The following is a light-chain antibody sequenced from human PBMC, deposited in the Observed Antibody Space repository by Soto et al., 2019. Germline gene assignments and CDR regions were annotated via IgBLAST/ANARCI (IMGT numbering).Light chain of an antibody. J-gene: IGLJ2*01. CDR2: GNS. V-gene: IGLV1-40*01. Sequence: QSVLTQPPSVSGAPGQRVTISCTGSSSNIGAGYDVHWYQQLPGTAPKLLIYGNSNRPSGVPDRFSGSKSGTSASLAITGLHAEDEAYYYCQSYDSSLSGVVFGGGTKVTVL. CDR1: SSNIGAGYD. CDR3: QSYDSSLSGVV.